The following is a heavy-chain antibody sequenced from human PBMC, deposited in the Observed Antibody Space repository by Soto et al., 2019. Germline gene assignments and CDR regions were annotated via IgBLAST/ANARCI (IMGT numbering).Heavy chain of an antibody. CDR2: IYYSGST. D-gene: IGHD3-10*01. CDR3: ATLWGQD. V-gene: IGHV4-39*01. Sequence: QLQLQESGPGLVKPSENLSLSCTVSGGSIRSSSYYWGWIRQPPGKGLEWIGRIYYSGSTYYNPSLKSRVAISVDTSKNQFSLKLSSVTAADTAVYYCATLWGQDWGQGTLVTVS. CDR1: GGSIRSSSYY. J-gene: IGHJ4*02.